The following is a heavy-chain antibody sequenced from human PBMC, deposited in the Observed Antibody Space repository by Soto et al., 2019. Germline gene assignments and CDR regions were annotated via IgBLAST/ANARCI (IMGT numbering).Heavy chain of an antibody. CDR2: ITSSSDTI. D-gene: IGHD3-22*01. CDR1: GFTFSSFH. J-gene: IGHJ6*02. V-gene: IGHV3-48*02. CDR3: ARVVVVIPPGYYYAMDV. Sequence: GGSLRLSFAASGFTFSSFHMNWVRQAPGRGLEWVAYITSSSDTIYYSDSVKGRFTISRDNGKNSLFLQMNSLRDEDTAVYYCARVVVVIPPGYYYAMDVWGQGTTVTVSS.